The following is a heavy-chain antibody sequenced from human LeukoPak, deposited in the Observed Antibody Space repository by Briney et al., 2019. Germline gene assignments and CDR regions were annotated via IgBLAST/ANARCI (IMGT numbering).Heavy chain of an antibody. CDR1: GGSISSYY. CDR3: ARVWGGIYYYYYMDV. Sequence: RPSETLSLTCAVSGGSISSYYWSWIRQPAGKGLEWIGRIYTSGSTNYNPSLKSRVTISVDTSKNQFSLKLSSVTAADTAVYYCARVWGGIYYYYYMDVWGKGTTVTISS. D-gene: IGHD7-27*01. V-gene: IGHV4-4*07. CDR2: IYTSGST. J-gene: IGHJ6*03.